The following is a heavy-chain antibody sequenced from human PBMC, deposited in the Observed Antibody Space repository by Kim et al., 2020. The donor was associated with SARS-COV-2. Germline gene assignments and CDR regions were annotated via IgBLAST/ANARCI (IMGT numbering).Heavy chain of an antibody. D-gene: IGHD3-22*01. Sequence: GESLKISCKGSGYSFTSYWISWVRQMPGKGLEWMGRIDPSDSYTNYSPSFQGHVPISADKSISTAYLQWSSLKASDTAMYYCARHLDYYDSSGYWWFDPWGQGTLVTVSS. CDR1: GYSFTSYW. V-gene: IGHV5-10-1*01. J-gene: IGHJ5*02. CDR2: IDPSDSYT. CDR3: ARHLDYYDSSGYWWFDP.